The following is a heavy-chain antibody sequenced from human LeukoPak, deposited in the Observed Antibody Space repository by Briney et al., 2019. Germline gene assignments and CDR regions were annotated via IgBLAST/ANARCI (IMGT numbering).Heavy chain of an antibody. CDR1: GGSISSYY. J-gene: IGHJ4*02. V-gene: IGHV4-4*07. CDR2: ISTTGST. CDR3: AREYSSSSGRTFDY. D-gene: IGHD6-6*01. Sequence: SETLSLTCTVSGGSISSYYWNWIRQPAGKGLEWIGRISTTGSTNYNPSLKSRLTMSVDTSKNQFSLRLSSVSAADTVVYYCAREYSSSSGRTFDYWGQGTLVTVSS.